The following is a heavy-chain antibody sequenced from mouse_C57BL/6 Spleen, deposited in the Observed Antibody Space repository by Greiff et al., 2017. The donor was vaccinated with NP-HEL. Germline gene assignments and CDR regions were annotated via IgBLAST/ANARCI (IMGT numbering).Heavy chain of an antibody. CDR3: AHYYGPSHGYFDV. CDR1: GYTFTSYW. Sequence: VQLQQPGAELVKPGASVKMSCKASGYTFTSYWITWVKQRPGQGLEWIGDIYPGSGSTNYNEKFKSKATLTVDTSSSTAYMQLSSLTSEDSAVYYCAHYYGPSHGYFDVWGTGTTVTVSS. CDR2: IYPGSGST. V-gene: IGHV1-55*01. D-gene: IGHD1-1*01. J-gene: IGHJ1*03.